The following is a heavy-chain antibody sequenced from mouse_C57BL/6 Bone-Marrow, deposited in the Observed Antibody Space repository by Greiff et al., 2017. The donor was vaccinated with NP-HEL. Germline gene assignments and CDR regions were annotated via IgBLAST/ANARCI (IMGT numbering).Heavy chain of an antibody. CDR3: AREDLLFD. J-gene: IGHJ3*01. D-gene: IGHD2-1*01. V-gene: IGHV1-69*01. Sequence: QVQLKQPGAELVMPGASVKLSCKASGYTFTSYWMHWVKQRPGQGLEWIGEIDPSDSYTNYNQKFKGKSTLTVDKSSSTAYMQLSSLTSEDSAVYYCAREDLLFDWGQGTLVTVSA. CDR2: IDPSDSYT. CDR1: GYTFTSYW.